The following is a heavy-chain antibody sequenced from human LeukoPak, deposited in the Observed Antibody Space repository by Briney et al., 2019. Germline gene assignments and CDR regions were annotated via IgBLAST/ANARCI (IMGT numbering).Heavy chain of an antibody. CDR2: FDPEDGET. CDR1: GYTLTELS. D-gene: IGHD7-27*01. V-gene: IGHV1-24*01. CDR3: ATSGGTGEPGIADC. J-gene: IGHJ4*02. Sequence: ASVKVSCKVSGYTLTELSMHWVRQAPGKGLEWMGGFDPEDGETIYAQKFQGRVTMTEDTSTDTAYMELSSLRSEDTAVYYCATSGGTGEPGIADCWGQGTLVTVSS.